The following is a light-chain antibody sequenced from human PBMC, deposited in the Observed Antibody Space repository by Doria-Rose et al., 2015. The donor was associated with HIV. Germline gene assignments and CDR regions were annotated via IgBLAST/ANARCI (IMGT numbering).Light chain of an antibody. J-gene: IGKJ3*01. CDR2: DAS. Sequence: EIVLTQSPAALSLSPGERATLSCRASQSVSSNLAWYQQKPGQAPRLLIYDASNRATGTPARFSGSGSGTDFTLTISSLEPEDFAVYFCQQRSNWPPIFTFGPGNKVDI. V-gene: IGKV3-11*01. CDR1: QSVSSN. CDR3: QQRSNWPPIFT.